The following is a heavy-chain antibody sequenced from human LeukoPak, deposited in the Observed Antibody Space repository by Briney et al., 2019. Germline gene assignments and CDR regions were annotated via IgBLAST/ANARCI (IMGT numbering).Heavy chain of an antibody. D-gene: IGHD1-20*01. CDR2: IRSDGTIT. J-gene: IGHJ3*02. CDR3: ARDDNWDAFDI. Sequence: GGSLRLSCVASGFPFSVYWMHWVRQAPGKGLVWVSLIRSDGTITNYADSVKGRFITSRDNTKNTVYLQMNSLRAEDTAVYYCARDDNWDAFDIWGQGTMVTVSS. V-gene: IGHV3-74*01. CDR1: GFPFSVYW.